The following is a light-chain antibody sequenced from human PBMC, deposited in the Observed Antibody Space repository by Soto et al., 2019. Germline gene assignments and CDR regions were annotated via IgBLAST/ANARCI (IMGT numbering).Light chain of an antibody. CDR3: PQSYSTIT. V-gene: IGKV1-39*01. J-gene: IGKJ5*01. CDR2: AES. CDR1: QSISSY. Sequence: DIKMTQSPSSLSASVGDRVTMTFRASQSISSYLNWYQQKPGKAPKLLIYAESSLQSGVPSRFSGSGSGTDFTLTISSLQPEDFATYYCPQSYSTITVGPVTRLEIK.